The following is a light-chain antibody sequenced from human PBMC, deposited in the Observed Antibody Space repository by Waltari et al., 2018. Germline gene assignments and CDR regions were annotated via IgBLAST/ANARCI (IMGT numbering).Light chain of an antibody. V-gene: IGKV4-1*01. CDR2: WAS. J-gene: IGKJ4*01. CDR3: QQFYSTPLT. CDR1: PSVLYSSTNKNS. Sequence: DIVMTQSPDSLAVSLGERATINCKSSPSVLYSSTNKNSLAWYQQKPGQPPKFLIHWASTRESGVPDRFSGSGSGTDFTLTISSLQAEDVAVYYCQQFYSTPLTFGGGTKVEIK.